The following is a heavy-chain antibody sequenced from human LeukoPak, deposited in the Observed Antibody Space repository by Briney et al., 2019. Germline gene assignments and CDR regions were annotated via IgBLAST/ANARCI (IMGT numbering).Heavy chain of an antibody. CDR2: IIPIFGTA. CDR1: GGTFSSYA. D-gene: IGHD6-19*01. Sequence: ASVKVSCKXSGGTFSSYAISWVRQAPGQGLEWMGRIIPIFGTANYAQKFQGRVTITTDESTSTAYMELSSLRSEDTAVYYCASYNGQWLAWDYWGQGTLVTVSS. CDR3: ASYNGQWLAWDY. V-gene: IGHV1-69*05. J-gene: IGHJ4*02.